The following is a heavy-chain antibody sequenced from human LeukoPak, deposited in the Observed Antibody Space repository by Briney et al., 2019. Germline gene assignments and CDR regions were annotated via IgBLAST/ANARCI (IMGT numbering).Heavy chain of an antibody. D-gene: IGHD2-15*01. V-gene: IGHV3-23*01. Sequence: PGGSLRLSCAASGFTFGSYVMSWVRQAPGKGPEWVSAISGDGGTYYADSVKGRFTISRDNSKNTLYLQMNRLGGEDTALYYCARYCGAASCYSGFDYWGQGTLVTVAS. J-gene: IGHJ4*02. CDR1: GFTFGSYV. CDR3: ARYCGAASCYSGFDY. CDR2: ISGDGGT.